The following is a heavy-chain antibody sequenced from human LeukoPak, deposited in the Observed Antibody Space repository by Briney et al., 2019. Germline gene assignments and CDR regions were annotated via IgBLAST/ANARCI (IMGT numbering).Heavy chain of an antibody. D-gene: IGHD2-15*01. J-gene: IGHJ4*02. CDR3: ARDGANCSGGTCYTHYFDY. CDR2: IYYSENT. CDR1: GGSISSGGYY. Sequence: SETLSLTCTVSGGSISSGGYYWSWIRQHPGKGLEWIGYIYYSENTYYNPSLKSRVTISVDTSKNQFSLKLSSVTAADTAVYYCARDGANCSGGTCYTHYFDYWGQGTLVTVSS. V-gene: IGHV4-31*03.